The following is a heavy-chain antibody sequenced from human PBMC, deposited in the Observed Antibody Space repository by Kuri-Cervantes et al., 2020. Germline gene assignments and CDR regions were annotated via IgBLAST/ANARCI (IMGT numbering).Heavy chain of an antibody. CDR3: ARASYDFWSGYYPYYYYMDV. J-gene: IGHJ6*03. CDR2: INHSGST. D-gene: IGHD3-3*01. V-gene: IGHV4-38-2*02. Sequence: SETLSLTCTVSGYSISSGYYWGWIRQPPGKGLEWIGEINHSGSTNYNPSLKSRVTISVDTSKNQFSLKLSSVTAADTAVYYCARASYDFWSGYYPYYYYMDVWGKGTTVTVSS. CDR1: GYSISSGYY.